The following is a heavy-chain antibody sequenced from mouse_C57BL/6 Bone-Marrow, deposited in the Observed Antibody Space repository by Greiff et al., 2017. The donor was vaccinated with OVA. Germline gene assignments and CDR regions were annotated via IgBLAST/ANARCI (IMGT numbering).Heavy chain of an antibody. J-gene: IGHJ3*01. V-gene: IGHV14-4*01. CDR2: IDPENGDT. CDR1: GFNIKDDY. D-gene: IGHD2-4*01. Sequence: EVQRVESGAELVRPGASVKLSCTASGFNIKDDYMHWVKQRPEQGLEWIGWIDPENGDTEYASKFQGKATITADTSSNTAYLQLSSLTSEDTAVYYCTRDDYDVGAWFAYWGQGTLVTVSA. CDR3: TRDDYDVGAWFAY.